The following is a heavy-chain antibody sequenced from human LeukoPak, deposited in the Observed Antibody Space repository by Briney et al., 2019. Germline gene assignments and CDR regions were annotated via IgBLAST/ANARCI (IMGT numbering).Heavy chain of an antibody. CDR2: INPSSGST. CDR1: GYTFTSYY. D-gene: IGHD2-2*01. V-gene: IGHV1-46*01. CDR3: ARGGGRYQLLGYYYMDV. J-gene: IGHJ6*03. Sequence: ASVKVSCKASGYTFTSYYIHWVRQAPGQGLEWMGIINPSSGSTSYAQKFQGRVTMTRDTSKNQFSLKLSSVTAADTAVYYCARGGGRYQLLGYYYMDVWGKGTTVTVSS.